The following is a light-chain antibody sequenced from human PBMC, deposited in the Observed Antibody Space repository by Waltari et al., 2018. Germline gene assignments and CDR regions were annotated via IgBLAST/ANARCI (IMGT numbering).Light chain of an antibody. Sequence: EIVMTQSPATLSVSPGERATLSCRASQSVSSNLVWSQQKPGQAPRLLIYDASTRATGIPARFSGSGSGTEFTLTISSLQAEDFAVYHCPQYNNWPRVFGPGTKVDIK. J-gene: IGKJ3*01. V-gene: IGKV3-15*01. CDR1: QSVSSN. CDR2: DAS. CDR3: PQYNNWPRV.